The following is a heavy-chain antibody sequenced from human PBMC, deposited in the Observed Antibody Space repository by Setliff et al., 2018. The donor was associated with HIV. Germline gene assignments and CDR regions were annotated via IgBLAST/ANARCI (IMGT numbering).Heavy chain of an antibody. D-gene: IGHD3-22*01. CDR1: GDSIGGAGFY. CDR2: IYYSGST. V-gene: IGHV4-31*03. CDR3: AREAMYYYDTSGHPQGFDY. Sequence: SETLSLTCTVSGDSIGGAGFYWTWIRQLPGKGLEWIGSIYYSGSTYYNPSLKSRVTISLGTSRWQFSLTLNSMSAADTAVYFCAREAMYYYDTSGHPQGFDYWGQGTLVTVSS. J-gene: IGHJ4*02.